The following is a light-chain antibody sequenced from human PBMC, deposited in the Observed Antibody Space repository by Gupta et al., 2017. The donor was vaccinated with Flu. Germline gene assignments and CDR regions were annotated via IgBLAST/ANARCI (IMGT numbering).Light chain of an antibody. J-gene: IGLJ2*01. Sequence: QSALTQPASVSGSPGQSITISCTETSSDVGGYNYVSWYQQYPGKAPKLIIYDVSNRPSGVSDRFSGSKSDTTASLTISGLQTEDEADYYCSSYTNSRTLVLFGGGTKLTVL. CDR3: SSYTNSRTLVL. CDR1: SSDVGGYNY. CDR2: DVS. V-gene: IGLV2-14*01.